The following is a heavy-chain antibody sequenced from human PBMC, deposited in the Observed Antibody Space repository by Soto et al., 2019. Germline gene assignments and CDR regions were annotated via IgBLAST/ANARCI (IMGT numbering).Heavy chain of an antibody. D-gene: IGHD2-2*01. V-gene: IGHV3-23*01. CDR1: GVTFSSYA. J-gene: IGHJ5*02. Sequence: GGSLRISCAASGVTFSSYAMSGVRQAPGKGLEWVSAISGSGGSTYYADSVKGRFTISRDNSKNTLYLQMNSLRAEDTAVYYCAKLKGVPAATNWFDPWGQGTLVTVSS. CDR2: ISGSGGST. CDR3: AKLKGVPAATNWFDP.